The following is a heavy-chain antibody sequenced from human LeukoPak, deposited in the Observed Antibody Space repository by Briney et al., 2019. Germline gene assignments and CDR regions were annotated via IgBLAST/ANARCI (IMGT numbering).Heavy chain of an antibody. D-gene: IGHD1-26*01. CDR2: ISGSGGST. V-gene: IGHV3-23*01. J-gene: IGHJ4*02. CDR1: GFTFSSYA. CDR3: ARDEVGGPLKY. Sequence: GGSLRLSCAASGFTFSSYAMSWVRQAPGKGLEWVSAISGSGGSTYYADSVRGRFTISRDNAKNSLYLQMNSLRAEDTAVYCARDEVGGPLKYWGQGILVTVSS.